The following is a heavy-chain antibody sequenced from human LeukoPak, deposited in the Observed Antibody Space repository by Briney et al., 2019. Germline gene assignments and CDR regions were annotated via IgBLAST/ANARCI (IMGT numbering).Heavy chain of an antibody. Sequence: SVKVSCKASGGTFSSYAISWVRQAPGQGLEWMGGIIPIFGTANYAQKFQGRVTITADESTSTAYMELRSLRSDDTAVYYCARQGRNYAIIHYMDVWGKGTTVTVSS. CDR1: GGTFSSYA. CDR2: IIPIFGTA. CDR3: ARQGRNYAIIHYMDV. V-gene: IGHV1-69*01. D-gene: IGHD1-7*01. J-gene: IGHJ6*03.